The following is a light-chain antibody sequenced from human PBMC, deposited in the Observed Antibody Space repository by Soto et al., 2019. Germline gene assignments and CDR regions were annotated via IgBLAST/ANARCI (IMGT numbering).Light chain of an antibody. Sequence: QSVLTQPPSASGTPGQRVTISCSGSGSNIGNNYVYWYQQLPGTAPKLLINRNNQRPSGVPDRFSGSKSGTSASLAISGLQAEDEADYYCQSYDSTLSGSRVFGGGTKLTVL. CDR1: GSNIGNNY. CDR3: QSYDSTLSGSRV. CDR2: RNN. V-gene: IGLV1-47*01. J-gene: IGLJ3*02.